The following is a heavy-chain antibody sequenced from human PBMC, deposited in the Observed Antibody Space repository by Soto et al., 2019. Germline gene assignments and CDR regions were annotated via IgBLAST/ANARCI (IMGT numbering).Heavy chain of an antibody. Sequence: GGSLRLSCAASGFTFSSYGMHWVRQAPGKGLEWVAVIWYDGSNKYYADSVKGRFTISRDNSKNTLYLQMNSLRAEDTAVYYCARGSPRDPRRRLGTCYFDYWGQGTLVTVSS. J-gene: IGHJ4*02. V-gene: IGHV3-33*01. CDR1: GFTFSSYG. CDR2: IWYDGSNK. CDR3: ARGSPRDPRRRLGTCYFDY. D-gene: IGHD3-10*01.